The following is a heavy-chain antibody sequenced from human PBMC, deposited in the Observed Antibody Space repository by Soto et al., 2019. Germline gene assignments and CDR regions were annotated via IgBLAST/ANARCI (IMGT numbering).Heavy chain of an antibody. Sequence: PGGSLRLSCAASGFTFSSFSMNWVRQAPGKGLEWVSSISGSGSYIYYADSVKGRFTISRDNAKNSLYLQMNSLRAEDTAVYYCARTNYHGSGSYYNPPFYYYGMDVWGQGTTVTVSS. CDR3: ARTNYHGSGSYYNPPFYYYGMDV. V-gene: IGHV3-21*01. J-gene: IGHJ6*02. CDR2: ISGSGSYI. D-gene: IGHD3-10*01. CDR1: GFTFSSFS.